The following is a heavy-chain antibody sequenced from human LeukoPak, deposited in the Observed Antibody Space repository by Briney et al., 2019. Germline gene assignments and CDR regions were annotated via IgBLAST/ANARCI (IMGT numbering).Heavy chain of an antibody. J-gene: IGHJ4*02. D-gene: IGHD4-23*01. CDR2: MNPNSGNT. Sequence: ASVKVSCKASGYTFTSYDINWVRQATGQGLEWMGWMNPNSGNTGYAQKFQGRVTITRNTSISTAYMELSSLRSEDTAVYYCARGSSNSFATGYWGQRTLVTVSS. V-gene: IGHV1-8*03. CDR1: GYTFTSYD. CDR3: ARGSSNSFATGY.